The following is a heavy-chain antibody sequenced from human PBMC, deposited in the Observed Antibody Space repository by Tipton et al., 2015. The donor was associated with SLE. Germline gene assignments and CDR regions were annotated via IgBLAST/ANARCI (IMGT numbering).Heavy chain of an antibody. CDR2: IYYSGST. CDR3: ARGHYYYGSGSYLNWFDP. V-gene: IGHV4-39*07. J-gene: IGHJ5*02. D-gene: IGHD3-10*01. Sequence: TLSLTCTVSGGSISSGDYYWSWIRQPPGKGLEWIGSIYYSGSTNYNPSLKSRVTISVDTSKNQFSLKLSSVTAADTAVYYCARGHYYYGSGSYLNWFDPWGQGTLVTVSS. CDR1: GGSISSGDYY.